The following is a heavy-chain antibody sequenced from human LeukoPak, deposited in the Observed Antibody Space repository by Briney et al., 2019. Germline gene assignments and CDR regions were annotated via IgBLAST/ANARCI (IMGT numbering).Heavy chain of an antibody. Sequence: PGGSLRLSCAASGFTFSNYAMSWVRQAPGKGLEWVSAISGSGDNTYYADSVKGRFTVSRDNSKNTLYVQMKSLRAEDTAVYYCARTQTEYSYGHPYCFDYWGQGTLVTVSS. J-gene: IGHJ4*02. CDR2: ISGSGDNT. V-gene: IGHV3-23*01. D-gene: IGHD5-18*01. CDR3: ARTQTEYSYGHPYCFDY. CDR1: GFTFSNYA.